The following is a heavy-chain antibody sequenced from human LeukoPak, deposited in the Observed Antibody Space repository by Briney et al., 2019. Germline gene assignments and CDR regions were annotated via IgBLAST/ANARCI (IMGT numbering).Heavy chain of an antibody. D-gene: IGHD2-2*01. CDR2: ISYDGSNK. CDR1: EFTFSSYG. CDR3: ARVEIVVPAANLATMLDY. V-gene: IGHV3-30*03. J-gene: IGHJ4*02. Sequence: GGSLRLSCAASEFTFSSYGMHWVRQAPGKGLEWVAVISYDGSNKYNADSVKGRFTISRDNAKNTLYLQMNSLRAEDTAVYYCARVEIVVPAANLATMLDYWGQGTLVTVSS.